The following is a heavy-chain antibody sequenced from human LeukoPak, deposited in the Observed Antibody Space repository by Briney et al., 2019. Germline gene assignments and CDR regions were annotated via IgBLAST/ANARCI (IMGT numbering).Heavy chain of an antibody. D-gene: IGHD2-2*02. CDR2: IRSKANSYAT. CDR3: TSHCSSTSCYNYYYYGMDV. J-gene: IGHJ6*02. Sequence: GGSLRLSCAASGFTFSGPAMHWVRQASGKGLEWVGRIRSKANSYATAYAASVKGRFTISRDDSKNTAYLQMNSLKTEDTAVYYCTSHCSSTSCYNYYYYGMDVWGQGTTVTVSS. CDR1: GFTFSGPA. V-gene: IGHV3-73*01.